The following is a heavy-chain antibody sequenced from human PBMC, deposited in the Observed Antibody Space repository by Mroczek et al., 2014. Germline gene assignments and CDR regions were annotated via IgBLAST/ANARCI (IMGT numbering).Heavy chain of an antibody. V-gene: IGHV4-39*01. CDR2: IYYSGST. CDR1: GGSISSSSYY. J-gene: IGHJ5*02. CDR3: ARQSTRLSSWYSDWFDP. Sequence: QVQLQQSGPGLVKPSETLSLTCTVSGGSISSSSYYWGWIRQPPGKGLEWIGSIYYSGSTYYNPSLKSRVTISVDTSKNQFSLKLSSVTAADTAVYYCARQSTRLSSWYSDWFDPWGQGTLVTVSS. D-gene: IGHD6-13*01.